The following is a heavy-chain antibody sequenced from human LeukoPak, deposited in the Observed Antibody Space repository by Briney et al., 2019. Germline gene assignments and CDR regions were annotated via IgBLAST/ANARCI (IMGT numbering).Heavy chain of an antibody. V-gene: IGHV3-15*01. CDR2: VKSRSAGETT. D-gene: IGHD3-10*01. CDR3: TLIQGWGSGSYYRDF. J-gene: IGHJ4*02. Sequence: GGSLRLSCAASGFSISDDWMSWVRQAPGKGLEWVARVKSRSAGETTDYAAPVKGRFTISRDDSKNTLYLQMNSLKTEDTAVYYCTLIQGWGSGSYYRDFWGQGTLVTVSS. CDR1: GFSISDDW.